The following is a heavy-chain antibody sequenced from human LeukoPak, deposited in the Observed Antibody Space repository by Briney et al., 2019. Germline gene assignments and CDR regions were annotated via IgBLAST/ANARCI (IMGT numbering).Heavy chain of an antibody. CDR2: IYHSGST. CDR1: GYSICSGYY. CDR3: ARVPAWELLRSANFDY. D-gene: IGHD1-26*01. Sequence: SETLSLTCTVSGYSICSGYYWGWIRQPPGKGLEWIGSIYHSGSTYCNPSLKSRVTISVDTSKNQFYLKLSTVTAADTAVYYCARVPAWELLRSANFDYWGQGTLVTVSS. V-gene: IGHV4-38-2*02. J-gene: IGHJ4*02.